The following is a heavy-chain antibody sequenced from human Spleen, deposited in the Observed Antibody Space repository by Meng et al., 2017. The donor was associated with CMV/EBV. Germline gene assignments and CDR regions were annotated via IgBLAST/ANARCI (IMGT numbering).Heavy chain of an antibody. Sequence: QVQLVGSGGGGCQPGGSMRLSCEASGFTFSSYGMHWVRQAPGKGLEWVAFIRYDGSNKYYADSVKGRFTISRDNSKNTLYLQMNSLRAEDTAVYYCAKDRPPYFDGSGSYFDYWGQGTLVTVSS. CDR2: IRYDGSNK. J-gene: IGHJ4*02. CDR3: AKDRPPYFDGSGSYFDY. D-gene: IGHD3-9*01. V-gene: IGHV3-30*02. CDR1: GFTFSSYG.